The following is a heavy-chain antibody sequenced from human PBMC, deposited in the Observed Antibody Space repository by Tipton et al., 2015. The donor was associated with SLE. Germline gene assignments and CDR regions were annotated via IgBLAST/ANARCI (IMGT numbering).Heavy chain of an antibody. V-gene: IGHV3-23*01. J-gene: IGHJ3*02. Sequence: SLRLSCAASGFTFSSYAMHWVRQAPGKGLEWVAGISGSGGSTYYADSVKGRFTISRDNSKNTLYLQMNSLRAEDTAVYYCAKDLAYCGGDCYSDVFDIWGQGTMVTVSS. CDR2: ISGSGGST. D-gene: IGHD2-21*02. CDR3: AKDLAYCGGDCYSDVFDI. CDR1: GFTFSSYA.